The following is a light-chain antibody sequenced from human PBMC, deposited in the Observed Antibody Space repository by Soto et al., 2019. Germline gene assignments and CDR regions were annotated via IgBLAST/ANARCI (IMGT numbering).Light chain of an antibody. CDR3: QQYHRASIT. CDR2: DAS. CDR1: QDISNY. J-gene: IGKJ5*01. Sequence: IQMTQSPSSLSASVGDRVTITCQASQDISNYLNWYQQKPGKAPKLLIYDASNLERGVPSRFSGTGSGTEFTLTISSLQPDDFATYYCQQYHRASITFGQGTLLEIK. V-gene: IGKV1-33*01.